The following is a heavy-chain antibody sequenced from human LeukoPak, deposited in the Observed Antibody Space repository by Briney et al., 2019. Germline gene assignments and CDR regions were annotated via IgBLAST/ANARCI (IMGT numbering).Heavy chain of an antibody. V-gene: IGHV3-23*01. CDR2: ISGSGGST. CDR3: AKGHVLPMDV. Sequence: GSLRLSCAVSGFTFSSYAMSWVRQAPGKGLEWVSGISGSGGSTYYADSVKGRFTISRDNSKNTLYLQMNSLRAEDTAVYYCAKGHVLPMDVWGQGTTVTVSS. D-gene: IGHD3-10*01. CDR1: GFTFSSYA. J-gene: IGHJ6*02.